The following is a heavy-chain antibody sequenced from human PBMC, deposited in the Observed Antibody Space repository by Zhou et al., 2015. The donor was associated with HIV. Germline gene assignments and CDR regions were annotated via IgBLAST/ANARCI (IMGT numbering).Heavy chain of an antibody. Sequence: QVQLVQSGAEVKKPGSSVKVSCKASGGTFSNHGISWVQQAPGQGLEWMGGIVPFFGTANYAQKFQGRVTITADKSTSTAYMELSSLRSEDTAAYYCAREGWGSWYFDLWGRGTLVSVSS. J-gene: IGHJ2*01. CDR2: IVPFFGTA. V-gene: IGHV1-69*06. CDR1: GGTFSNHG. D-gene: IGHD7-27*01. CDR3: AREGWGSWYFDL.